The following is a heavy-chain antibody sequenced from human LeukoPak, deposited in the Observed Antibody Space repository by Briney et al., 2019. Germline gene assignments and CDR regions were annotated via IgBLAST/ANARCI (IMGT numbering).Heavy chain of an antibody. J-gene: IGHJ4*02. CDR3: AKDHSSSWYGVSDY. CDR2: IRYDGSNK. V-gene: IGHV3-30*02. CDR1: GFTFSSYG. D-gene: IGHD6-13*01. Sequence: PGGSLRLSCAASGFTFSSYGMHWVRQAPGKGLEWVAFIRYDGSNKYYADSVKGRFTISRDNSKNTLYLQMNSLRAEDTAVYYCAKDHSSSWYGVSDYWGQGTLVTVSS.